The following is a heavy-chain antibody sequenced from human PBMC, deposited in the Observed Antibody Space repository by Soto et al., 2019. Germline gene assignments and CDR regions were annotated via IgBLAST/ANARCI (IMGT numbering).Heavy chain of an antibody. Sequence: EVQLVECGGGLVQPGGYLRLSCAASGFTVSNNYMRWVRQAPGKGLEWVSLIYSGGATYYADSVKGRFTISRDNSKNTLYLQMNSLRAEDTAVYYCARDGTYNWVGGQGILVTVSS. D-gene: IGHD1-1*01. CDR3: ARDGTYNWV. CDR1: GFTVSNNY. V-gene: IGHV3-66*01. J-gene: IGHJ4*02. CDR2: IYSGGAT.